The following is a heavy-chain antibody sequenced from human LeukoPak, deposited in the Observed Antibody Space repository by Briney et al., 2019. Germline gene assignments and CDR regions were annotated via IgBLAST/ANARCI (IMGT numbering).Heavy chain of an antibody. V-gene: IGHV1-69-2*01. CDR3: ATGGSNGPDY. J-gene: IGHJ4*02. CDR1: GYTFTDYY. D-gene: IGHD2-8*01. CDR2: VDPENGQT. Sequence: ASVKVSCKASGYTFTDYYIHWVQQAPGKGLEWLGRVDPENGQTNYAEKFQGRVSITADTSTDTSYMEMSSLKSEDTAMYFCATGGSNGPDYWGQGTLVTVSS.